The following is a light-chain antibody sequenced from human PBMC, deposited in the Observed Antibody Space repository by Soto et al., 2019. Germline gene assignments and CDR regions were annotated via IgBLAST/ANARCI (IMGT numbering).Light chain of an antibody. CDR3: AVWDDSLNGHV. J-gene: IGLJ1*01. V-gene: IGLV1-44*01. CDR2: TND. Sequence: QPVLTQPPPASGTPGQTVTISCYGSSSNMGSNTVHWFQQFPGTAPKLLIYTNDQRPSGVPDRFSGSNSGTSASLAISGLQSEDEADYYCAVWDDSLNGHVFGAGTKLTVL. CDR1: SSNMGSNT.